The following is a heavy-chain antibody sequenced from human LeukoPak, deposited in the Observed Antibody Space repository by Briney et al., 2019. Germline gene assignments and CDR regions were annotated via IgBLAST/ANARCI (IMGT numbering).Heavy chain of an antibody. J-gene: IGHJ4*02. D-gene: IGHD3-3*01. V-gene: IGHV3-48*01. CDR3: ARGDYYDFWSGYYGATPFDY. CDR1: GFTFSSYS. Sequence: GGSLRLSCAASGFTFSSYSMNWVRQAPGKGLEWVSYISSSSSPIYYADSVKGRFTISRDNAKNSLYLQMNSLRAEDTAVYYCARGDYYDFWSGYYGATPFDYWGQGTLVTVSS. CDR2: ISSSSSPI.